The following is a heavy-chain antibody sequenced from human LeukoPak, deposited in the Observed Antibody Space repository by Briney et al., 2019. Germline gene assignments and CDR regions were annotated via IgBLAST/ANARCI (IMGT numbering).Heavy chain of an antibody. D-gene: IGHD2-15*01. Sequence: GESLKISCKTSGYIFTSYWIGWVRQMPGKGLEWMGIIYPGDFDTRYSPSFQGQVTISADYSIGTAYLQWSSLKASDTAMYYCARHGYCSGSSCYSNSGGSGYYYMDVWGKGTTVTVSS. J-gene: IGHJ6*03. V-gene: IGHV5-51*01. CDR2: IYPGDFDT. CDR1: GYIFTSYW. CDR3: ARHGYCSGSSCYSNSGGSGYYYMDV.